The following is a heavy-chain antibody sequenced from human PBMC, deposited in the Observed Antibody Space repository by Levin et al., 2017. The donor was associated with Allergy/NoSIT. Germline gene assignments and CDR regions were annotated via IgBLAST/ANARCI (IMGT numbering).Heavy chain of an antibody. D-gene: IGHD3-9*01. CDR2: IIPIFGTA. CDR3: ARLSSSDYDILTGYFDY. J-gene: IGHJ4*02. CDR1: GGTFSSYA. V-gene: IGHV1-69*13. Sequence: SVKVSCKASGGTFSSYAISWVRQAPGQGLEWMGGIIPIFGTANYAQKFQGRVTITADESTSTAYMELSSLRSEDTAVYYCARLSSSDYDILTGYFDYWGQGTLVTVSS.